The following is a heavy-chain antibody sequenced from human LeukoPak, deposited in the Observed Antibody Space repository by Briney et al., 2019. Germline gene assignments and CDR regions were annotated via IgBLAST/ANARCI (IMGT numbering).Heavy chain of an antibody. Sequence: GGSLRLSCAAPGFTFSNYWMTWVRQAPGKGLEWVAKIKEDGSEEYYVDSVKGRFTISRDNAKNSLYLQMNSLRAEDTAVYYCAIGGNSGGRFAYWGQGTLVTVSS. CDR3: AIGGNSGGRFAY. CDR1: GFTFSNYW. CDR2: IKEDGSEE. J-gene: IGHJ4*02. V-gene: IGHV3-7*01. D-gene: IGHD6-25*01.